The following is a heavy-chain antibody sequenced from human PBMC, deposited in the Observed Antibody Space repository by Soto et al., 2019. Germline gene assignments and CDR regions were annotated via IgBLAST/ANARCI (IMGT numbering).Heavy chain of an antibody. Sequence: QVQLVQSGAEVKKPGSSVKVSCKASGGNFDSYALSWVRQAPGQGLECMGGVIPMFLKSNYAQKSHGRVTNTAAKSSNTVYIEMNSPKSEDKAVFSCVRGGGEVATAHPYVYWGHGTHVTFSS. CDR2: VIPMFLKS. D-gene: IGHD3-16*01. J-gene: IGHJ4*01. V-gene: IGHV1-69*06. CDR3: VRGGGEVATAHPYVY. CDR1: GGNFDSYA.